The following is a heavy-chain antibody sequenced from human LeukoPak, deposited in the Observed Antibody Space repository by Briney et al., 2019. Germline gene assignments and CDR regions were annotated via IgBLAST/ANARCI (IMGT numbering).Heavy chain of an antibody. CDR1: GFTFSSYE. Sequence: PGGSLRLSCAASGFTFSSYEMNWVRQAPGKGLEWVSYISSSGSTIYYADSVKGRFTISRDNAKNSLYLQMNSLRAEDTAVYYCAREVFKRDGRYFDYWGQGTLVTVSS. CDR2: ISSSGSTI. CDR3: AREVFKRDGRYFDY. D-gene: IGHD5-24*01. V-gene: IGHV3-48*03. J-gene: IGHJ4*02.